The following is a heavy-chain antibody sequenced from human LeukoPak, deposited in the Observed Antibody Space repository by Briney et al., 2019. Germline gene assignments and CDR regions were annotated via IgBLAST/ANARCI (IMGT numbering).Heavy chain of an antibody. V-gene: IGHV4-34*01. CDR1: GGSFSGYY. CDR3: ARVVAARSYGWFDP. CDR2: INHSGST. D-gene: IGHD6-6*01. Sequence: SETLSLTCAVYGGSFSGYYWSWIRQPPGKGLEWIGEINHSGSTNYNPSLKSRVTISVDTSKNQFSLKLSSVTAADTAVYYCARVVAARSYGWFDPWGQGTLVTVSS. J-gene: IGHJ5*02.